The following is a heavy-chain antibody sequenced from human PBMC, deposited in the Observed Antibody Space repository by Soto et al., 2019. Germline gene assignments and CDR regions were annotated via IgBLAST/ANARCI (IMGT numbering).Heavy chain of an antibody. Sequence: ASVKVSCKAPGGTFSSYAISWVRQAPGQGLEWMGGIIPIFGTANYAQKFQGRVTITADESTSTAYMELSSLRSEDTAVYYCAREGVVIVGATSHYYYGMDVWGQGTTVTVSS. CDR1: GGTFSSYA. D-gene: IGHD1-26*01. J-gene: IGHJ6*02. CDR2: IIPIFGTA. CDR3: AREGVVIVGATSHYYYGMDV. V-gene: IGHV1-69*13.